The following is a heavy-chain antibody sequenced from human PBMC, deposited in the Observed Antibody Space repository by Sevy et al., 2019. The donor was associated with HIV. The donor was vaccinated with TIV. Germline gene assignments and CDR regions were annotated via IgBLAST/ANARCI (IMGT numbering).Heavy chain of an antibody. CDR1: GDSVSSNSAA. J-gene: IGHJ3*02. V-gene: IGHV6-1*01. D-gene: IGHD5-18*01. CDR3: ALQLWDSSAHVGAFDI. CDR2: TYYRSKWYN. Sequence: SQILSLTCAISGDSVSSNSAAWNWIRQSPSRGLEWLGRTYYRSKWYNDYAVSVKSRITINPDTSKNQFSLQLNSVTPEDTAVYYCALQLWDSSAHVGAFDIWGQGTMVTVSS.